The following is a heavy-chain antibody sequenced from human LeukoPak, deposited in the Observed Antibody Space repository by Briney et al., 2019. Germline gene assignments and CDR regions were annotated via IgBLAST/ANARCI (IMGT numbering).Heavy chain of an antibody. Sequence: PGGSLRLSCAASGFTFNTYNMNWVRQAPGKGLDWVSSISSSSISIFYADSVKGRFTISRDNAKNSLYLQMNSLRGDDTAMYYCARGLYYYDSHDTFNIWGQGTMVTVS. CDR1: GFTFNTYN. CDR3: ARGLYYYDSHDTFNI. CDR2: ISSSSISI. V-gene: IGHV3-48*01. D-gene: IGHD3-22*01. J-gene: IGHJ3*02.